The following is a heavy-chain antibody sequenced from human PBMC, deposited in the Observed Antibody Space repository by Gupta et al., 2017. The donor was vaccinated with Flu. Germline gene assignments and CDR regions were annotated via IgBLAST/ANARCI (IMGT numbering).Heavy chain of an antibody. J-gene: IGHJ4*02. Sequence: EVQLLESGGGLVQPGGSLRLSCAASGFTLSRYAMSWFRQAPGKGLELGSGISGRGGGTKYADAVKSRFTISRDNSKDTLYLQLNSLRAEDTAVYYCAKDGDCDSGTCYPGNYFDYWGQGTLVTVSS. CDR1: GFTLSRYA. V-gene: IGHV3-23*01. D-gene: IGHD2-15*01. CDR3: AKDGDCDSGTCYPGNYFDY. CDR2: ISGRGGGT.